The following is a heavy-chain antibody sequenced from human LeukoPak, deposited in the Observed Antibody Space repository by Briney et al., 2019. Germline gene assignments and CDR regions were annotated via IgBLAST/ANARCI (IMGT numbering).Heavy chain of an antibody. CDR3: ATDPVAVAGTGGDY. V-gene: IGHV1-8*02. CDR2: MNPNSGNT. Sequence: ASVKVSCKASGYTFTSYDINWVRQATGQGLEWMGWMNPNSGNTGYAQKFQGRVTMTEDTSTDTAYMELSSLRSEDTAVYYCATDPVAVAGTGGDYWGQGTLVTVSS. J-gene: IGHJ4*02. CDR1: GYTFTSYD. D-gene: IGHD6-19*01.